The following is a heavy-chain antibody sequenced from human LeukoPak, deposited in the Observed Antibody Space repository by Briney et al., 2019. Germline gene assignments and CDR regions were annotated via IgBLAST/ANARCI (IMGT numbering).Heavy chain of an antibody. V-gene: IGHV3-48*03. CDR2: ISASGTLT. D-gene: IGHD2-15*01. Sequence: GGSLRLSRAASGFSFSSYEMNWVRQAPGKGLEWISYISASGTLTHYADSVKGRFTISGDSSKNTLYLQMNSLRPEDTAVYYCAKAPGVFCTGGSCYSYWYFDLWGRGTLVTVSS. CDR1: GFSFSSYE. J-gene: IGHJ2*01. CDR3: AKAPGVFCTGGSCYSYWYFDL.